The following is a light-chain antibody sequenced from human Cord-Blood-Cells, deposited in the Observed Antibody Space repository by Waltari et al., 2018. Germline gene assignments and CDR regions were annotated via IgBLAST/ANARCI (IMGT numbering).Light chain of an antibody. J-gene: IGLJ2*01. CDR2: GKN. Sequence: SSELTQDPAVSVALGQTVRITCQGDSLRRYYASWYQQKPGQAPVLVIYGKNNLPSGIPDRVSGSSSGNTASLTITGAQAEDEADYYCNSRDSSGNHLVFGGGTKLTVL. V-gene: IGLV3-19*01. CDR1: SLRRYY. CDR3: NSRDSSGNHLV.